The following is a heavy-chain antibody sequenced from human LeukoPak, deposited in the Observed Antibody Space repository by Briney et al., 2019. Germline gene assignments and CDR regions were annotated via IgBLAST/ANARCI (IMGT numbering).Heavy chain of an antibody. J-gene: IGHJ4*02. CDR3: ARDRYPYYYDSSGTPGFDY. CDR1: GFTFSSYS. CDR2: ISSSSSTI. D-gene: IGHD3-22*01. V-gene: IGHV3-48*02. Sequence: PGGSLRLSCAASGFTFSSYSMNWVRQAPGKGLEWVSYISSSSSTIYYADSVKGRFTISRDNAKNSLYLQMNSLRDEDTAVYYCARDRYPYYYDSSGTPGFDYWGQGTLVTVSS.